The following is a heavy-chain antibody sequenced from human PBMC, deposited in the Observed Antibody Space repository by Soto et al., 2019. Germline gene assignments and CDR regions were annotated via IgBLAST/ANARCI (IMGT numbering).Heavy chain of an antibody. D-gene: IGHD5-12*01. CDR1: GDSTSDSF. J-gene: IGHJ4*02. Sequence: PSETLSLTCSVSGDSTSDSFWDWIRQPPGKGLEWIGYVSYTGSTRYNPSLKSRVTISVDTSKNQVSLKLSSVTAADTAVYFCATEGTYGYKDFEFWGQGTLVTVSS. V-gene: IGHV4-59*01. CDR2: VSYTGST. CDR3: ATEGTYGYKDFEF.